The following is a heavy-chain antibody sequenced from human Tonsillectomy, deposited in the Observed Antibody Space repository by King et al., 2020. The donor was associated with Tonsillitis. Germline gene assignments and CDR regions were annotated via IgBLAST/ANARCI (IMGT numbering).Heavy chain of an antibody. CDR2: INSNRGGT. V-gene: IGHV1-2*06. J-gene: IGHJ4*02. CDR3: ARGGLVKELHLDY. D-gene: IGHD4-23*01. Sequence: VQLVESGAEVKKPGASVKVSCTASGYTFTGYYMHWVRQAPGQGLEWMGRINSNRGGTNYAQKFQGRVTMTRDTSIRTAYMELSSLRSDDTAVYYCARGGLVKELHLDYWGQGTLVTVSS. CDR1: GYTFTGYY.